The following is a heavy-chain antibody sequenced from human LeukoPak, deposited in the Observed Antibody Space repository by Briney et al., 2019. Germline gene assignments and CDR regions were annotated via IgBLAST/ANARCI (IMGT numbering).Heavy chain of an antibody. V-gene: IGHV4-59*01. Sequence: PSETLSLTCTVSGGSISNYYWSWIRQPPGKGLEWIVYIYYSGSTNYNPSLKSRVTISVDTSKNQFSLKLSSVTAADTAVYYCARAGMYNWNYFDYWGQGTLVTVSS. J-gene: IGHJ4*02. CDR3: ARAGMYNWNYFDY. CDR2: IYYSGST. D-gene: IGHD1-20*01. CDR1: GGSISNYY.